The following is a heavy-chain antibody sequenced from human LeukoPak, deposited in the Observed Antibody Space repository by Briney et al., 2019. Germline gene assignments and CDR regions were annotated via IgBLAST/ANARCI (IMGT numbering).Heavy chain of an antibody. CDR1: GFTFSTSA. V-gene: IGHV3-33*01. D-gene: IGHD3-10*01. CDR2: IWYDGSNK. Sequence: GGSLRLSCAASGFTFSTSAMHWVRQAPGKGLEWVAVIWYDGSNKHYAESVKGRFSISRDNSKNTLYLQMNSLRAEDTAVYYCARDSSLWFVGGDVDYWGQGTLVTVSS. CDR3: ARDSSLWFVGGDVDY. J-gene: IGHJ4*02.